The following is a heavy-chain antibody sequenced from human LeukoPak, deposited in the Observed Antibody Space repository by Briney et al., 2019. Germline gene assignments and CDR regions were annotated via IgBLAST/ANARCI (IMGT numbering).Heavy chain of an antibody. Sequence: SQTLSLTCTVSGGSISSGGYYWSWIRQHPGKGLEWIGYIYYSGSTYYNPSLKSRVTISVDTSKNQFSLKLSSVTATDTAVYYCARWDSSSWRGNWFDPWGQGTLVTVSS. CDR1: GGSISSGGYY. D-gene: IGHD6-13*01. CDR2: IYYSGST. V-gene: IGHV4-31*03. CDR3: ARWDSSSWRGNWFDP. J-gene: IGHJ5*02.